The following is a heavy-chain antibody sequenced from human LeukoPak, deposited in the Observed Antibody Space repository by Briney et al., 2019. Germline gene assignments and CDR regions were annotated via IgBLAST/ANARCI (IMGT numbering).Heavy chain of an antibody. Sequence: GESLKISCKGSGYSFTNYWIGWVRQMPGKGLEWMGIIYPGDSDTRYSPSFQGQVTISVDKSIATAYLQWSSLKASDTAMYYCARRLGGNSYGYTIDYWGQGTLVTVSS. D-gene: IGHD5-18*01. V-gene: IGHV5-51*01. CDR3: ARRLGGNSYGYTIDY. CDR1: GYSFTNYW. CDR2: IYPGDSDT. J-gene: IGHJ4*02.